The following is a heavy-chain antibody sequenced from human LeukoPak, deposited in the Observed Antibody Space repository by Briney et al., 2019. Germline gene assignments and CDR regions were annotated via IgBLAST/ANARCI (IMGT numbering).Heavy chain of an antibody. Sequence: SVKVSCKASGGTFSSYDISWVRQAPGQGLEWMGGIMPISGTANYAQKFQGRVTITADKPTNTAYMELSSLRSEDTAVYYCAEYSYGSYWGQGTLVTVSS. D-gene: IGHD5-18*01. V-gene: IGHV1-69*06. CDR1: GGTFSSYD. J-gene: IGHJ4*02. CDR3: AEYSYGSY. CDR2: IMPISGTA.